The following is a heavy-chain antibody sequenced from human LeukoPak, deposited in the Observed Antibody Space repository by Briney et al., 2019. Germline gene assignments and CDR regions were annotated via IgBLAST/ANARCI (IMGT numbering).Heavy chain of an antibody. D-gene: IGHD3-10*01. V-gene: IGHV1-18*01. CDR2: ISAYNGNT. CDR3: AVHLWFGELYYGMDV. J-gene: IGHJ6*02. CDR1: GYTFTSYG. Sequence: GASVKVSCKASGYTFTSYGISWVRQAPGQGLEWMGWISAYNGNTNYAQKLQGRVTMTTDTSTSTAYMELRSLRSDDTAVYYCAVHLWFGELYYGMDVWGQGTTVTVSS.